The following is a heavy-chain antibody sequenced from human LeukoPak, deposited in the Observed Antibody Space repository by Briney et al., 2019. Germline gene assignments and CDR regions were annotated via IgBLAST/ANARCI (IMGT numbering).Heavy chain of an antibody. J-gene: IGHJ5*02. CDR3: AKVGDRRDWFDP. CDR2: ISGSGGST. D-gene: IGHD1-26*01. CDR1: GFTFSSYA. Sequence: GGSLRLSCAASGFTFSSYAMSWVRQALGKGLEWVSAISGSGGSTYYADSVKGRFTISRDNSKNTLYLQMNSLRAEDTAVYYCAKVGDRRDWFDPWGQGTLVTVSS. V-gene: IGHV3-23*01.